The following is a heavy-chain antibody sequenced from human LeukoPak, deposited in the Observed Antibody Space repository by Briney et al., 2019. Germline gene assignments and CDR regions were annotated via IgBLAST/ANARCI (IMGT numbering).Heavy chain of an antibody. CDR3: ARDQGLTAPPPYGLDV. J-gene: IGHJ3*01. D-gene: IGHD5-18*01. Sequence: ASVKVSCKASGGTFSSSAITWVRQAPGQGLEWMGRIIPVLNITSYAQKFQGSVTITADTSTSTVYMELSSLRSEETAVYYCARDQGLTAPPPYGLDVWGQGTMVTVSS. CDR2: IIPVLNIT. V-gene: IGHV1-69*04. CDR1: GGTFSSSA.